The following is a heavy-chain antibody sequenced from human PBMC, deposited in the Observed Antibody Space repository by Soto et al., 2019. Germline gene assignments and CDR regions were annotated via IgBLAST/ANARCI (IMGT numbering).Heavy chain of an antibody. CDR1: GFTFSTKY. J-gene: IGHJ4*02. D-gene: IGHD6-13*01. Sequence: PGGSLRLSCAASGFTFSTKYMSWVRQAPGKGLEWVSAISGSGGSTYYADSVKGRFTISRDNSKNTLYLQMNSLRDEDTAVYYCAKGGQQLHRFDFWGQGTLVTVSS. V-gene: IGHV3-23*01. CDR2: ISGSGGST. CDR3: AKGGQQLHRFDF.